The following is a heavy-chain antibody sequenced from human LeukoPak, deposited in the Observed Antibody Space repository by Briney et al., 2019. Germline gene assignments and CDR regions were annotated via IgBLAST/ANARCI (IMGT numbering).Heavy chain of an antibody. V-gene: IGHV3-7*01. J-gene: IGHJ4*02. CDR3: ARDRYYDSSGHYYSFDY. Sequence: PGGSLRLSCAASGFTFSSYWMSWVRQAPGKGLEWVANIKQDGSEKYYVDSVKGRFTISRDNAKNSLYLQMNSLRAEDTAVYYCARDRYYDSSGHYYSFDYWGQGTLVTVSS. CDR1: GFTFSSYW. CDR2: IKQDGSEK. D-gene: IGHD3-22*01.